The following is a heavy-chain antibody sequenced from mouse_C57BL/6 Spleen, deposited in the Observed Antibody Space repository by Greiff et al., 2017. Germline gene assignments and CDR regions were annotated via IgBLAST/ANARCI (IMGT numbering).Heavy chain of an antibody. Sequence: QVQLQQPGAELVKPGASVKLSCKASGYTFTSYWMHWVKQRPGQGLEWIGMIHPNSGSTNYNEKFKSKAKLTVDKSSSTAYMQLSSLTSEDSAVXDCAETAQATGAWFAYWGQGTLVTVSA. J-gene: IGHJ3*01. CDR3: AETAQATGAWFAY. V-gene: IGHV1-64*01. CDR1: GYTFTSYW. D-gene: IGHD3-2*02. CDR2: IHPNSGST.